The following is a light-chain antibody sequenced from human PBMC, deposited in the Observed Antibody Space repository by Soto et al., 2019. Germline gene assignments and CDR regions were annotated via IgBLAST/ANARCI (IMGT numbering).Light chain of an antibody. CDR1: QSVDSSF. Sequence: EIVLTQSPGSLSLSPGERATLSCRASQSVDSSFFAWYQQKPGQAPRLLIYGASNRATGIPDRFSGRGSGTDFTLTFTGLEPEDFAVYYCEQYVSSVTFGQGTKVEIK. CDR2: GAS. V-gene: IGKV3-20*01. J-gene: IGKJ1*01. CDR3: EQYVSSVT.